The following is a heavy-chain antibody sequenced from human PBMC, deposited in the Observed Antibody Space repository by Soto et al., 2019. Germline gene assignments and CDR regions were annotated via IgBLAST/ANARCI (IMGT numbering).Heavy chain of an antibody. V-gene: IGHV1-18*01. J-gene: IGHJ4*02. CDR3: ARVYNWNDLYYFDD. CDR2: ISAYNGNT. CDR1: GYTFTSYG. D-gene: IGHD1-20*01. Sequence: ASVKVSCKASGYTFTSYGISWVRQAPGQGLEWMGWISAYNGNTNYAQKLQGRVTMTTDTSTSTAYMELRSLRSDDTAVYYCARVYNWNDLYYFDDWGQGTLVTVSS.